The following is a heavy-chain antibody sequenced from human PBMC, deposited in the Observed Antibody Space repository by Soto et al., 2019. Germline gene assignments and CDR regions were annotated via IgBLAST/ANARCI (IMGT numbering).Heavy chain of an antibody. Sequence: SVKVSCKASGGTFSSYAISWVRQAPGQGLEWMGGIIPIFGTANYAQKFQGRVTITADESTSTAYMELSSLRSEDTAVYYCASNDGSGSYRFDYWGQGTLVTVSS. J-gene: IGHJ4*02. CDR2: IIPIFGTA. CDR1: GGTFSSYA. CDR3: ASNDGSGSYRFDY. D-gene: IGHD3-10*01. V-gene: IGHV1-69*13.